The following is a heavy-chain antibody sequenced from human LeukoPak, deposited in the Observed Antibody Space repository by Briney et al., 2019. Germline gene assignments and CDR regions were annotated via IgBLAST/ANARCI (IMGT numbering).Heavy chain of an antibody. Sequence: PSGTLSLTCAVSGGSISSSNWWSWVRQPPGKGLEWIGYIYYSGSTYYNPSLKSRITISVDTSKNQFSLKLSSVTAADTAVYYCARDHHDSSAPYYFGYWGQGTLVTVSS. CDR1: GGSISSSNW. J-gene: IGHJ4*02. V-gene: IGHV4-4*02. CDR2: IYYSGST. CDR3: ARDHHDSSAPYYFGY. D-gene: IGHD5-18*01.